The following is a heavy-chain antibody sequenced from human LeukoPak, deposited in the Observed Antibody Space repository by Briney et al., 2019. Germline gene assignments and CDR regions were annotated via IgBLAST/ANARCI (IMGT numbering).Heavy chain of an antibody. CDR1: GGSIRSGDYY. Sequence: SETLSLTCTVSGGSIRSGDYYWSWIRQPPGKGLEGIGYIYYSGSTYYNPSLKSRVTISVDTSKNQFSLKLSSVTAADTAVYYCARHHTSLPGWFAPRGQGTLVTVSS. D-gene: IGHD6-6*01. J-gene: IGHJ5*02. CDR2: IYYSGST. CDR3: ARHHTSLPGWFAP. V-gene: IGHV4-30-4*08.